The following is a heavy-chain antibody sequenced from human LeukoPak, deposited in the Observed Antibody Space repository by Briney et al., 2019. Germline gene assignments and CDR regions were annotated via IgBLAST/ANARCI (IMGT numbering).Heavy chain of an antibody. CDR2: ICHSGST. V-gene: IGHV4-30-2*01. D-gene: IGHD3-9*01. J-gene: IGHJ4*02. Sequence: PSETLSLTCAVSGGSISSGGYSWSWIRQPPGKGLEWIGYICHSGSTYYNPSLKSRVTISVDRSKNQFSLKLSSVTAADTAVYYCARASLLTGYYLFDYWGQGTLVTVSS. CDR3: ARASLLTGYYLFDY. CDR1: GGSISSGGYS.